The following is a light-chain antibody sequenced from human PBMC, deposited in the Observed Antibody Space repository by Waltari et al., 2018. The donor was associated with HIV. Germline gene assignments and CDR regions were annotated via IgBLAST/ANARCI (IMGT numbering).Light chain of an antibody. V-gene: IGLV3-21*04. CDR2: YDI. Sequence: SYMLTQPPSVSVAPGETARITCGGDNIGSGSVQWYQQKAGQAPVLVIYYDIDRPSGIPERFSGSNSDNTATLTISRVEAGDEADYYCQVWDGDSNHVVFGGGTKLTVL. CDR3: QVWDGDSNHVV. CDR1: NIGSGS. J-gene: IGLJ2*01.